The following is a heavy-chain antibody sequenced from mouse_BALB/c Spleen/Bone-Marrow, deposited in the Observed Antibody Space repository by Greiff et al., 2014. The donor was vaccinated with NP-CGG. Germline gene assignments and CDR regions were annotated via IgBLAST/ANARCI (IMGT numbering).Heavy chain of an antibody. CDR1: GFTFSSYT. CDR2: ISSGGSYT. Sequence: DVMLVESGGGLVKPGGSLKLSCAASGFTFSSYTMSWVRQTPEKRLEWVATISSGGSYTYYPDSVKGRFTISRDNAKNTLYPQMSSLKSEDTAMYYCTRDLYDGYYYYAMDYWGQGTSVTVSS. D-gene: IGHD2-3*01. CDR3: TRDLYDGYYYYAMDY. V-gene: IGHV5-6-4*01. J-gene: IGHJ4*01.